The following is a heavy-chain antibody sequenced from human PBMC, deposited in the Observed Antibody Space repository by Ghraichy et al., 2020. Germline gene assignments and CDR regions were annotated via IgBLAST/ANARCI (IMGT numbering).Heavy chain of an antibody. CDR3: ARHRWCQQLVGNWFDP. J-gene: IGHJ5*02. CDR2: IKYTGST. D-gene: IGHD6-13*01. Sequence: LETLSLTCTVSGVSISTTNYYWGWIRQAPGKGLEWIATIKYTGSTYYSSSLRSRVTISVDTSKNQFSLRVTSVTAADTAVYYCARHRWCQQLVGNWFDPWGQGTLVTVSS. CDR1: GVSISTTNYY. V-gene: IGHV4-39*01.